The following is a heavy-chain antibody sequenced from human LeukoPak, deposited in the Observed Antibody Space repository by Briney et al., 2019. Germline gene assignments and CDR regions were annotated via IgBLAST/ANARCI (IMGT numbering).Heavy chain of an antibody. CDR3: ASQPSYFDY. CDR1: GGSIRSSNYY. Sequence: PSETLSLTCTVSGGSIRSSNYYWGCIRQPPGKGLEWIGNIYYSGSTYYNPSLKSRVTISVDTSKNQFSLRLSSVTAADTAVYYCASQPSYFDYWGQGTLVTVSS. V-gene: IGHV4-39*01. CDR2: IYYSGST. J-gene: IGHJ4*02.